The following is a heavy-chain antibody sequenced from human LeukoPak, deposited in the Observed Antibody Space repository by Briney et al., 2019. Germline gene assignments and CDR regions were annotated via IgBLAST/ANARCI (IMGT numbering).Heavy chain of an antibody. CDR2: ISYDGSNK. Sequence: GGSLRLSCAASGFTFSSYAMHCVRQAPGKGREWVAVISYDGSNKYYADSVKGRFTISRDNSKNTLYLQMNSLRAEDTAVYYCAKDNSYSGFDYWGQGTLVTVSS. J-gene: IGHJ4*02. V-gene: IGHV3-30*04. CDR3: AKDNSYSGFDY. CDR1: GFTFSSYA. D-gene: IGHD1-26*01.